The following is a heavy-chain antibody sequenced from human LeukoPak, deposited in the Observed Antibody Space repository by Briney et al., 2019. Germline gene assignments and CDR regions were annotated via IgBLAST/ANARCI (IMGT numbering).Heavy chain of an antibody. V-gene: IGHV3-74*01. D-gene: IGHD4-17*01. CDR2: INSDGSTT. CDR3: VRDRTTVTLFDS. CDR1: GFSFSSYW. Sequence: PGGSLRLSCAASGFSFSSYWMHWVRQAPGKGLVWVSRINSDGSTTNYADSVRGRFSISRDNAKNTLYLQMNSLRAEDTAVYYCVRDRTTVTLFDSWGQGTLVTVSS. J-gene: IGHJ4*02.